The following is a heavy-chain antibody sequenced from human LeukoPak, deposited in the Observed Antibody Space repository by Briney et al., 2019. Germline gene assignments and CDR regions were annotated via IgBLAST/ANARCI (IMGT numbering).Heavy chain of an antibody. Sequence: SETLSLTCTVSSDSLSDYYWSWIRQPPGKGLEWIGYIYYSGSTNYNPSLKSRVTISVDTSKNQFSLKLSSVTAADTAVYYCARAVRARITGTTASVYGMDVWGQGTTVTVSS. D-gene: IGHD1-20*01. CDR2: IYYSGST. J-gene: IGHJ6*02. V-gene: IGHV4-59*01. CDR1: SDSLSDYY. CDR3: ARAVRARITGTTASVYGMDV.